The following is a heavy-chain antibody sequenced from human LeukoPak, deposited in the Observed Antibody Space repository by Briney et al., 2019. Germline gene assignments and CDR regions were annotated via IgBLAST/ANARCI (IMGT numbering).Heavy chain of an antibody. D-gene: IGHD1-14*01. CDR1: DGSISSYY. J-gene: IGHJ4*02. V-gene: IGHV4-4*07. Sequence: SETLSLTCTVSDGSISSYYWSWIRQPAGEGLEWIGRIFSTGSTNYNPSLKSRVTMSVDTSKNQFSLKLGSVTAADTAVYYCARVSTGGRYDYWGQGTLVTVSS. CDR3: ARVSTGGRYDY. CDR2: IFSTGST.